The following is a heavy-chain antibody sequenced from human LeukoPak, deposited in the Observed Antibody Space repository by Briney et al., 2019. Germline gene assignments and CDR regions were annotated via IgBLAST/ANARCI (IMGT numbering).Heavy chain of an antibody. Sequence: SETLSLTCAVYGGSFSGYYWSWIRQPPGKGLEWIGEINHSGSTNYNPSLKSRVTISVDTSKNQYSLKLSSVTAADTAVYYCAKDGGWDHCNRGSCYHDSWGQGTLVTVSS. D-gene: IGHD2-15*01. CDR1: GGSFSGYY. CDR3: AKDGGWDHCNRGSCYHDS. J-gene: IGHJ4*02. CDR2: INHSGST. V-gene: IGHV4-34*01.